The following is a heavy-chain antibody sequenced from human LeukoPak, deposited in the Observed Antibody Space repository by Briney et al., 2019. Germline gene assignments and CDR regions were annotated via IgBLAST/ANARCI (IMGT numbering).Heavy chain of an antibody. CDR2: IYHSGAT. CDR3: AGGDMATVKGTIDY. V-gene: IGHV4-38-2*02. CDR1: GYSVSSGYY. D-gene: IGHD5-24*01. J-gene: IGHJ4*02. Sequence: SETLSLTCTVSGYSVSSGYYWGWIRQPPGTGREWSASIYHSGATYYSPSLKGRVTISVDTSKNHFSLKLSSVTAADTAMYYCAGGDMATVKGTIDYWGQGTLVTVSS.